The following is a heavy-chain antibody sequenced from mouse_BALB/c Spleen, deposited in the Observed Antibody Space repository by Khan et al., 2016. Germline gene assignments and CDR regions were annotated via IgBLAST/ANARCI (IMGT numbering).Heavy chain of an antibody. CDR3: ASLGGYDAMDY. V-gene: IGHV4-2*02. CDR2: INPGSSTI. CDR1: GFDFSRYW. J-gene: IGHJ4*01. Sequence: EVKLLESGGGLVQPGGSLNLSCAASGFDFSRYWMSWARQAPGKGQEWIGEINPGSSTINYTPSLKDKFIISRDNAKNTLYLQMSKVRSEDTALYCCASLGGYDAMDYWGQGTSGTVSS.